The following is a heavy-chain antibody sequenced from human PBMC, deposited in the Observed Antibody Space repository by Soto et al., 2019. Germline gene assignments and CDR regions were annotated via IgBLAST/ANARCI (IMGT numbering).Heavy chain of an antibody. D-gene: IGHD2-2*01. CDR2: ISHDGSNK. CDR1: GFTFNSYA. J-gene: IGHJ4*02. V-gene: IGHV3-30-3*01. CDR3: GRCSSTSCHLGADY. Sequence: GGSLRLSCAASGFTFNSYAMHWVHQAPGKGLEWVALISHDGSNKYYADSVKGRFTISRDNSKNTLYLQMNSLTTEDTSVYYCGRCSSTSCHLGADYWGQGTLVTVS.